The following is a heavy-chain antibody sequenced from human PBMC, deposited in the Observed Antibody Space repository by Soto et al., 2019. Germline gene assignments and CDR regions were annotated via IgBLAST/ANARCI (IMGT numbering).Heavy chain of an antibody. CDR3: ARGRGSSGYLFDY. Sequence: EVQLVESGGGLVQPGRSLRLSCAASGFSFDDYAMHWVRQAPGKGPEWVSGISWNSGSVDYADSVKGRFTISRDNAKNCLSLQVTRLRPEDTASYYGARGRGSSGYLFDYWRQGTLVTVS. V-gene: IGHV3-9*01. CDR2: ISWNSGSV. J-gene: IGHJ4*02. CDR1: GFSFDDYA. D-gene: IGHD3-22*01.